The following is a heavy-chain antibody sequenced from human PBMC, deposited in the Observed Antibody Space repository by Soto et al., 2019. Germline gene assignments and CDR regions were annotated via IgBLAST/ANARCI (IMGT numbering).Heavy chain of an antibody. CDR3: AREVKGVPSFDY. J-gene: IGHJ4*02. D-gene: IGHD3-16*01. CDR1: GFTAFSYG. Sequence: QVQLVQSGPEMMQPGASVKVSCKASGFTAFSYGFHWVRQAPGQGPEWLGWINAGVDGTLYSQIFQGRLKITRDTAANTVYLEVHTLTYEDTAVYYCAREVKGVPSFDYWGQGTLVTVSS. CDR2: INAGVDGT. V-gene: IGHV1-3*01.